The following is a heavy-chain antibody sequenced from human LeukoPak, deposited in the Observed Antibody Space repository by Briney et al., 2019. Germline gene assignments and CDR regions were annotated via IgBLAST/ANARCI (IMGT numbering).Heavy chain of an antibody. J-gene: IGHJ5*02. CDR1: GGSISNYY. Sequence: PSETLSLTCTVSGGSISNYYWSWIRQPPGKGLEWIGYIYYSGSTNYNPSLKSRVTISVDTSKKQFSLKLSSVTAADTAVYYCARGGYYGSGNDFRFDPWGQGTLVTVSS. CDR2: IYYSGST. V-gene: IGHV4-59*01. CDR3: ARGGYYGSGNDFRFDP. D-gene: IGHD3-10*01.